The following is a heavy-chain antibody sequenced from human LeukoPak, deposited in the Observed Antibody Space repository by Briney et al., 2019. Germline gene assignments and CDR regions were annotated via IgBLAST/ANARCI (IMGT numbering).Heavy chain of an antibody. D-gene: IGHD1-7*01. V-gene: IGHV1-46*01. Sequence: ASVKVSCKASGYTFTSYYMHWVRQAPGQGREWMGIINPSGGSTSYAQKCPGRVTMTRDTSTSTAYMELSSLRSEDTAVYYCARGWIDWNYAGGWFDPWGQGTLVTVSS. CDR1: GYTFTSYY. J-gene: IGHJ5*02. CDR3: ARGWIDWNYAGGWFDP. CDR2: INPSGGST.